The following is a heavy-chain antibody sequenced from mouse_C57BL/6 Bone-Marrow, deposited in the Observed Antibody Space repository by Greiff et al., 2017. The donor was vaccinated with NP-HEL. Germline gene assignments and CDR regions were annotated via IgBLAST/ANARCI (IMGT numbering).Heavy chain of an antibody. CDR2: INPSSGYT. Sequence: QVHVKQSGAELAKPGASVKLSCKASGYTFTSYWMHWVKQRPGQGLEWIGYINPSSGYTKYNQKFKDKATLTADKSSSTAYMQLSSLTYEDSAVYYCANMVSTGYYAMDYWGQGTSVTVSS. V-gene: IGHV1-7*01. CDR1: GYTFTSYW. D-gene: IGHD1-1*02. CDR3: ANMVSTGYYAMDY. J-gene: IGHJ4*01.